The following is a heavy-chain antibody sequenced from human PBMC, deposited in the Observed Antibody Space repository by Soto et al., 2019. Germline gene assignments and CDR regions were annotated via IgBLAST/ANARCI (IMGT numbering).Heavy chain of an antibody. CDR2: IYWDDDK. CDR1: GFSLTTSGVG. J-gene: IGHJ4*02. Sequence: QITLKESGPTRVKPTQTLALTCTFSGFSLTTSGVGVGWIRKTPGRALEWLAVIYWDDDKRYSPSLKSRLTITKDTSSNQVVLTMAYMDPVDTGTYFCAHRGYMYGNWDHGYFDYWGQGTLVTVSS. V-gene: IGHV2-5*02. D-gene: IGHD7-27*01. CDR3: AHRGYMYGNWDHGYFDY.